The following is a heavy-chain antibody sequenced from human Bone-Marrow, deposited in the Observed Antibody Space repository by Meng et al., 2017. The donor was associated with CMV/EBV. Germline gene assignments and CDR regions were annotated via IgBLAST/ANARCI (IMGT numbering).Heavy chain of an antibody. D-gene: IGHD3-22*01. CDR1: GGTFSSYA. Sequence: SVKVSCKASGGTFSSYAISWVRQAPGQGLEWMGGIIPIFGTANYAQKFQGRVTITTDESTSTAYMELSSLRSEDTAVYYCARSSGPTAWFDPWGRGTLVTVSS. CDR3: ARSSGPTAWFDP. CDR2: IIPIFGTA. J-gene: IGHJ5*02. V-gene: IGHV1-69*05.